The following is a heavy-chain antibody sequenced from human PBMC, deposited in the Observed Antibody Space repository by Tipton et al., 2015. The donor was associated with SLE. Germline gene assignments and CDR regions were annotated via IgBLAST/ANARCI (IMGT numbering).Heavy chain of an antibody. CDR1: GGSISSGTHS. CDR3: ARDSCSSATCYYFDY. CDR2: FFHSGST. D-gene: IGHD2-2*01. Sequence: LRLSCAVSGGSISSGTHSWSWIRQPPGKGLEWLGYFFHSGSTYYNPSLKGRVTLTADRSKNQFSLKLTSVTAADTAVYYCARDSCSSATCYYFDYWGQGIPVTVSS. J-gene: IGHJ4*02. V-gene: IGHV4-30-2*01.